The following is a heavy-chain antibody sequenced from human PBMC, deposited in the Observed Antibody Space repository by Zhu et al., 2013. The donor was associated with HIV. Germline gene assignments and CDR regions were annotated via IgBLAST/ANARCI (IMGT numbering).Heavy chain of an antibody. Sequence: QVQLVQSGAEAKKPGASVKVSCKASGYTFTSYGISWVRQAPGQGLEWMGWISAYNGNTNYAQKLQGRVTMTTDTSTSTAYMELRSLRSDDTAVYYCARDFPSRDVVRWGYYYGMDVWGQGTTVTVSS. CDR1: GYTFTSYG. CDR3: ARDFPSRDVVRWGYYYGMDV. J-gene: IGHJ6*02. D-gene: IGHD2-21*01. V-gene: IGHV1-18*01. CDR2: ISAYNGNT.